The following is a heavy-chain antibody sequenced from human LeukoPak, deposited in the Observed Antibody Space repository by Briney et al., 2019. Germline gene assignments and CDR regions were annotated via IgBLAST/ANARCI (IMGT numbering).Heavy chain of an antibody. CDR2: INHSGST. Sequence: SETLSLTCAVYGGSFSGYYWSWIRQPPGKGLEWIGEINHSGSTNYNPSLKSRVTISVDTSKNQFSLKLSSVTAADTAVYYRARAYSSSWFNWFDPWGQGTLVTVSS. V-gene: IGHV4-34*01. CDR1: GGSFSGYY. J-gene: IGHJ5*02. D-gene: IGHD6-13*01. CDR3: ARAYSSSWFNWFDP.